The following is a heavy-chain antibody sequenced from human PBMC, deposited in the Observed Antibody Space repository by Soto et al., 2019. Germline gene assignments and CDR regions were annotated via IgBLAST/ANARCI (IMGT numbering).Heavy chain of an antibody. Sequence: QVQLVQSGTEVKKPGASVKVSCKASGYAFTHYGVSWVRQAPGQGLEWMGWISAYNGNTDYAQKFQGRVTMTTDTSTSTAYMELRSLSSDDTAVYYCTRDPAVTDMKDPNWFDPWGQGTLVTVSS. CDR3: TRDPAVTDMKDPNWFDP. CDR1: GYAFTHYG. V-gene: IGHV1-18*01. CDR2: ISAYNGNT. D-gene: IGHD2-21*02. J-gene: IGHJ5*02.